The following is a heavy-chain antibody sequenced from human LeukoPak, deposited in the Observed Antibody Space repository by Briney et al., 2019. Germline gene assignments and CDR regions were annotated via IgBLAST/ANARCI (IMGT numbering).Heavy chain of an antibody. V-gene: IGHV3-21*01. Sequence: PGRSLRLACAASGFTFSSYSMNWVRQAPGKGLEWVPFIRSSSSYIYYADSVKGRLTISRDNAKNSLYLQMNSLRAEDTAVYYCARPGIAVAGEFFDYWGQGTLVTVSS. CDR3: ARPGIAVAGEFFDY. CDR1: GFTFSSYS. CDR2: IRSSSSYI. J-gene: IGHJ4*02. D-gene: IGHD6-19*01.